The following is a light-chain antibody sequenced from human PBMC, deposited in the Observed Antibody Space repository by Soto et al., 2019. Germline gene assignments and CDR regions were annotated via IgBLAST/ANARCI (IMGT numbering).Light chain of an antibody. CDR1: SSNIGSNT. CDR3: AAWDDSLNGVV. CDR2: SNN. Sequence: QSVLTQPPSASGTPGQRVTISCSGSSSNIGSNTVNWYQQLPGPAPKLLIYSNNQRPSGVPDRFSGSKSGTSASLAISGLQSEDEDDYYCAAWDDSLNGVVFGGGTKVTVL. V-gene: IGLV1-44*01. J-gene: IGLJ2*01.